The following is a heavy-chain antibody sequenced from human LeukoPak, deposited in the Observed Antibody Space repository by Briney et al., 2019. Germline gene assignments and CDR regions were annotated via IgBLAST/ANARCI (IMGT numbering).Heavy chain of an antibody. CDR1: GFTFSSYA. J-gene: IGHJ4*02. D-gene: IGHD1-26*01. CDR3: ARLVGATYFDC. CDR2: ISGSGGST. Sequence: PGGSLRLSCAASGFTFSSYAMSWVRQAPGKGLEWVSTISGSGGSTYYADSVKGWFTISRHNSKNTLYLQMNSLRAEDTAVYYCARLVGATYFDCWGQGTLVTVSS. V-gene: IGHV3-23*01.